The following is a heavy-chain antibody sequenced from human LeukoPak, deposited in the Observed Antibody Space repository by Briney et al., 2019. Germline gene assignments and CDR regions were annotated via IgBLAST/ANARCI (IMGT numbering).Heavy chain of an antibody. CDR1: GFRFTGFW. CDR3: AREVDRSFGY. V-gene: IGHV3-7*01. Sequence: GGSLRLSCAASGFRFTGFWMSWVRQAPGKGPEWVANINQESTETYYVDSVRGRFTISRDNAKNSLSLQMNSLRVEDTAVYYCAREVDRSFGYWGQGTLVTVSS. J-gene: IGHJ4*02. D-gene: IGHD2-15*01. CDR2: INQESTET.